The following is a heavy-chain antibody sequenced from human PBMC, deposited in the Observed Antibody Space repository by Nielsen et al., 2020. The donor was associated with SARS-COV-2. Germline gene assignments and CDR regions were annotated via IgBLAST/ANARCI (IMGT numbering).Heavy chain of an antibody. J-gene: IGHJ4*02. D-gene: IGHD6-13*01. CDR1: GFTSDDYA. CDR2: ISWNSGSI. Sequence: GGSLRLSCAASGFTSDDYAMHWVRQAPGKGLEWVSGISWNSGSIGYADSVKGRFTISRDNAKDSLYLQMNSLRAEDTALYYCAKEPAAGMAYWGQGTLVTVSS. CDR3: AKEPAAGMAY. V-gene: IGHV3-9*02.